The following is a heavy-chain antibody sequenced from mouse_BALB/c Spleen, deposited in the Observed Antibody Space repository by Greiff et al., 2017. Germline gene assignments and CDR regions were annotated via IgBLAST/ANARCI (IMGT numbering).Heavy chain of an antibody. CDR1: GYTFTSYY. CDR2: INPSNGGT. V-gene: IGHV1S81*02. J-gene: IGHJ3*01. CDR3: TRGGVYSPWFAY. D-gene: IGHD1-1*01. Sequence: QVQLKQSGAELVKPGASVKLSCKASGYTFTSYYMYWVKQRPGQGLEWIGGINPSNGGTNFNEKFKSKATLTVDKSSSTAYMQLSSLTSEDSAVYYCTRGGVYSPWFAYWGQGTLVTVSA.